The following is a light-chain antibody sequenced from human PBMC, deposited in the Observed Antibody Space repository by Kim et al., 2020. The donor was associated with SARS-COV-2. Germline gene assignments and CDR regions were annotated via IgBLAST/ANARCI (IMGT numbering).Light chain of an antibody. CDR2: DVS. CDR3: SSYTSSSTRV. V-gene: IGLV2-14*03. Sequence: GLSITITCTGTSDGLGGYNYVSWYQQHPGKAPNLMIYDVSNRPSGVSNRFSGSRSGNTASLTISGLQAEDEADYYCSSYTSSSTRVFGGGTKLTVL. CDR1: SDGLGGYNY. J-gene: IGLJ3*02.